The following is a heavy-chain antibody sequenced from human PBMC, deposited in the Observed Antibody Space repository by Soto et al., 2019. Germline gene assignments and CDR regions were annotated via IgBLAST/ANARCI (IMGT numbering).Heavy chain of an antibody. CDR2: TYYRSKWYN. CDR3: ARDGSSGWYETDYYYYGMDV. CDR1: GDSVSSNSAA. V-gene: IGHV6-1*01. J-gene: IGHJ6*02. D-gene: IGHD6-19*01. Sequence: SQTLSLTCAISGDSVSSNSAAWNWIRHSPSRGLEWLGRTYYRSKWYNDYAVSVKSRLTINPDTSKNQFSLQLNSVTPEDTAVYYCARDGSSGWYETDYYYYGMDVWGQGTTVTVSS.